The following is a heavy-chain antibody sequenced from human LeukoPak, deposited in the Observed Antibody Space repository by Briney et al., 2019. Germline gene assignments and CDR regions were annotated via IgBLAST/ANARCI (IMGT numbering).Heavy chain of an antibody. CDR3: AKGPSPRGYSPPFDY. CDR1: GFTFSNAW. CDR2: ISYDGSNK. V-gene: IGHV3-30*18. J-gene: IGHJ4*02. D-gene: IGHD5-18*01. Sequence: GGSLRLSCAASGFTFSNAWMSWVRQAPGKGLEWVAVISYDGSNKYYADSLKGRFTISRDNYRNTLYLQMNSLRDEDTAVYYCAKGPSPRGYSPPFDYWGQGTLVTVSS.